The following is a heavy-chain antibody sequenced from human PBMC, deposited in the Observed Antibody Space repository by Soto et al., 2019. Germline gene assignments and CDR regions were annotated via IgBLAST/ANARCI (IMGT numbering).Heavy chain of an antibody. CDR2: INSDGTST. CDR1: GFTFSSHW. Sequence: EVQLVESGGGLVQPGGSPRLSCAASGFTFSSHWMHWVRQAPGKGLVWVSRINSDGTSTNYADSVKGRFTISRDNAKNTLYLQMNSLRGEDTAVYHCASPYTATIHNGLNSWGQGTLVTVSS. V-gene: IGHV3-74*01. CDR3: ASPYTATIHNGLNS. J-gene: IGHJ4*02. D-gene: IGHD5-12*01.